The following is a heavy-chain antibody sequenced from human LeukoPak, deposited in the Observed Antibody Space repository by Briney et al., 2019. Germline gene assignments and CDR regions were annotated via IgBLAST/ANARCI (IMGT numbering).Heavy chain of an antibody. J-gene: IGHJ6*03. CDR3: ARAGRAARSYYYYYMDV. Sequence: SVKVSCKASGGTFSSYTISWVRQAPGQGLEWMGRIIPILGIANYAKKLQGRFTITSDKSTSTAYMELSSLRSEDTAVYYCARAGRAARSYYYYYMDVWGKGTTVTASS. CDR2: IIPILGIA. CDR1: GGTFSSYT. V-gene: IGHV1-69*02. D-gene: IGHD6-6*01.